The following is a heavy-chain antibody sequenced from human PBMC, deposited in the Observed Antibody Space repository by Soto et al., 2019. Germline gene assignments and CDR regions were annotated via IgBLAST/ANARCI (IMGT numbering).Heavy chain of an antibody. CDR1: GGSISSYY. CDR2: IYYSRST. J-gene: IGHJ4*02. Sequence: QVQLQESGPGLVKPSETLSLTCTVSGGSISSYYWSWIRQPPGKGLEWIGYIYYSRSTNYNPSLKSRVTISVDTSKNQFSLKLSSVTAADTAVYYCARASDYGDYYFDYWGQGTLVTVSS. V-gene: IGHV4-59*01. D-gene: IGHD4-17*01. CDR3: ARASDYGDYYFDY.